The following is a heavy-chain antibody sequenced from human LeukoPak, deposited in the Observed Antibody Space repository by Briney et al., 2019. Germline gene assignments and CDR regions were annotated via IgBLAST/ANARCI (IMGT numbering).Heavy chain of an antibody. CDR3: SGERWIQQWFPGYLDI. Sequence: QAGGSLRLSCAASGCSFSNCDMNWVRQAPGKGLEWGSYISTTGNVIHYADSVKGRFTISRDNANNSLHLQMNSLTSETTTDYCGSGERWIQQWFPGYLDIWGQGTMVTVSS. V-gene: IGHV3-48*03. CDR1: GCSFSNCD. D-gene: IGHD5-18*01. CDR2: ISTTGNVI. J-gene: IGHJ3*02.